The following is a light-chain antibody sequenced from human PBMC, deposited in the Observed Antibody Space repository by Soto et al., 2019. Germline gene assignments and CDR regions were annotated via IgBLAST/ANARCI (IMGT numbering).Light chain of an antibody. CDR1: QSISRY. CDR2: AAY. J-gene: IGKJ4*01. Sequence: DIQMTQSPSSLSASVGDRVTITCRASQSISRYLNWYQQRPGKAPKFLIYAAYNLQSGVQSRFSGSGFGTDFTLTIRSLQPEDFATYYCKQSHSTPLTFGGGTKVDIK. V-gene: IGKV1-39*01. CDR3: KQSHSTPLT.